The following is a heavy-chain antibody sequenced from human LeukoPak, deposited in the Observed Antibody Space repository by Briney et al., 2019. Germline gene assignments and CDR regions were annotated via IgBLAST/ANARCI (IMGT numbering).Heavy chain of an antibody. V-gene: IGHV4-39*01. J-gene: IGHJ4*02. D-gene: IGHD2-2*01. CDR2: TYYSGST. CDR1: GGXISSSSYY. Sequence: LSLTXXVSGGXISSSSYYWGWLRQPPGKGLEWIGSTYYSGSTYYNPSLKSRVTISVDTSKNQFCLKLSSVTAAETAVYYCARMNCSSTSCYDYWGQGTLVTVSS. CDR3: ARMNCSSTSCYDY.